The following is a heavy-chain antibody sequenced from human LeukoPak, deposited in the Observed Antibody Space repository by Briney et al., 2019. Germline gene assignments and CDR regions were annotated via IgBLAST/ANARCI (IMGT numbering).Heavy chain of an antibody. Sequence: GGSLRLSCAASGNYWMHWVRQAPGKGLVWVSHINSDGTWTSYADSVKGRFTISKDNAKNTVYLQMNNLRAEDTAVYYCVSFYETYWGRGTLVTVSS. V-gene: IGHV3-74*01. CDR2: INSDGTWT. CDR1: GNYW. D-gene: IGHD2-2*01. J-gene: IGHJ4*02. CDR3: VSFYETY.